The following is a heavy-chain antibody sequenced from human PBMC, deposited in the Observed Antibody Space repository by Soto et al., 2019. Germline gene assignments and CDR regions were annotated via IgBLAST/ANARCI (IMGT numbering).Heavy chain of an antibody. V-gene: IGHV1-69*13. Sequence: SVKVPCKASGGTFSSYAISWVRQAPGQGLEWMGGIIPIFGTANYAQKFQGRVTITADESTSTAYMELSSLRSEDTAVYYCAGDCSSTSCYPNYYYYGMDVWGQGTTVTVSS. CDR3: AGDCSSTSCYPNYYYYGMDV. J-gene: IGHJ6*02. CDR1: GGTFSSYA. D-gene: IGHD2-2*01. CDR2: IIPIFGTA.